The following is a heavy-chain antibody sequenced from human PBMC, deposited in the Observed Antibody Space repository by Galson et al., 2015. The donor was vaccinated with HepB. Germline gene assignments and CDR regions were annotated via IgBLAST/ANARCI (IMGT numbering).Heavy chain of an antibody. CDR2: ISAYNGNT. J-gene: IGHJ4*02. V-gene: IGHV1-18*01. D-gene: IGHD3-3*01. Sequence: SVKVSCKASGCTFTSYGISWVRQAPGQGLEWMGWISAYNGNTNYAQKLQGRVTMTTDTSTSTAYMELRSLRSDDTAVYYCARDATIFGVVSRGFVDYWGQRTLVTVSS. CDR3: ARDATIFGVVSRGFVDY. CDR1: GCTFTSYG.